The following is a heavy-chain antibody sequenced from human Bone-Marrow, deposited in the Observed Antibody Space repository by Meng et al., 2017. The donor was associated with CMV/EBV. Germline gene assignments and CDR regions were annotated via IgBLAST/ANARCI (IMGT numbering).Heavy chain of an antibody. D-gene: IGHD3-22*01. V-gene: IGHV3-66*02. CDR1: TVSSNY. Sequence: TVSSNYMSGVRQAPGKGLEWVSVIYSGGSTYYADSVKGRFTISRDNSKNTLYLQMNSLRAEDTAVYYCARGFYDSSGYSPLADWFDPWGQGTLVTVSS. J-gene: IGHJ5*02. CDR3: ARGFYDSSGYSPLADWFDP. CDR2: IYSGGST.